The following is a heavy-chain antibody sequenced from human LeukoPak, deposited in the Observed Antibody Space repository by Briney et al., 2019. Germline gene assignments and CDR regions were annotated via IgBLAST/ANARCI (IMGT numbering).Heavy chain of an antibody. CDR1: GFTFTTYG. D-gene: IGHD5-24*01. CDR2: VIPSGAST. CDR3: ARERQMKY. Sequence: PGGSLRLSCAASGFTFTTYGMNWVRQAPGKGLEWVSGVIPSGASTYYADSVKGRFTISRDNSKNTLYLLMNSLRAEDTAVYYCARERQMKYWGQGTLVTVSS. J-gene: IGHJ4*02. V-gene: IGHV3-23*01.